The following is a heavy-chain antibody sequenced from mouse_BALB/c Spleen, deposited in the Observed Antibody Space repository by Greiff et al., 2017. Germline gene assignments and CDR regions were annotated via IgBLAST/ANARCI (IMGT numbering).Heavy chain of an antibody. Sequence: EVKLVESGGDLVKPGGSLKLSCAASGFTFSSYGMSWVRQTPDKRLEWVATISSGGSYTYYPDSVKGRFTISRDNAKNTLYLQMSSLKSEDTAMYYCARHYYGSSYLYYYAMDYWGQGTSVTVSS. V-gene: IGHV5-6*02. J-gene: IGHJ4*01. D-gene: IGHD1-1*01. CDR3: ARHYYGSSYLYYYAMDY. CDR2: ISSGGSYT. CDR1: GFTFSSYG.